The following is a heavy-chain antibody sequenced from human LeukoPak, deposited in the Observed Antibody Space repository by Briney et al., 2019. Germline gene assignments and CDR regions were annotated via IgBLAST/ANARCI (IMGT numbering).Heavy chain of an antibody. D-gene: IGHD3-10*01. Sequence: SETLSLTCAVYGGSSSGYYWSWIRQPPGKGLEWIGEINHSGSTNYNPSLKSRVTISVDTSKNQFSLKLSSVTAADTAVYYCARRLWFGELFRKEHDYWGQGTLVTVSS. CDR2: INHSGST. CDR1: GGSSSGYY. CDR3: ARRLWFGELFRKEHDY. V-gene: IGHV4-34*01. J-gene: IGHJ4*02.